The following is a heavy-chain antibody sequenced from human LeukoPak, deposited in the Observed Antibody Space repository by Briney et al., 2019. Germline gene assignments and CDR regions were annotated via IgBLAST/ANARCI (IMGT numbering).Heavy chain of an antibody. D-gene: IGHD1-26*01. V-gene: IGHV3-66*01. CDR3: ARDSGSYYFDY. CDR2: LYSSGPT. CDR1: GITLSNYG. J-gene: IGHJ4*02. Sequence: GGSLRLSCAVSGITLSNYGMSWVRQAPGKGLEWVAVLYSSGPTYYADSLKGRVTISRDNSKNTLYLQMNSLRAEDTAVYYCARDSGSYYFDYWGQGTLVTVSS.